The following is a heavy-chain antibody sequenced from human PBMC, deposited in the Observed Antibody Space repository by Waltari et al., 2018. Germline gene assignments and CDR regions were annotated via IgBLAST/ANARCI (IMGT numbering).Heavy chain of an antibody. CDR1: GFTFINYA. D-gene: IGHD3-10*01. CDR2: MSNDGKNK. J-gene: IGHJ4*02. Sequence: QEQLVESGGGVVQPGRSLRLSCSTSGFTFINYAIHWLRQAPGKGLGWVTVMSNDGKNKYYGDSVKGRFTISRDNSKSTLFLQMDSLRPDDTAVYYCAREFGRSFDFWGQGTLVTVSS. V-gene: IGHV3-30*04. CDR3: AREFGRSFDF.